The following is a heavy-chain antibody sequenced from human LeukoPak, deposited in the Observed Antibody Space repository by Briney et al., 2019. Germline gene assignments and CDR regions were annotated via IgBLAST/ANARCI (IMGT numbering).Heavy chain of an antibody. CDR1: GGSISSYY. CDR2: IYNSGIT. J-gene: IGHJ4*02. CDR3: ARQPDRRQVAL. V-gene: IGHV4-59*08. D-gene: IGHD1-14*01. Sequence: SETLSLTCTVSGGSISSYYWSWVRQPPGKGLEWMAYIYNSGITIYNPSLNSRVTISVDTSKNQFSLELSSVTAADTAVYYCARQPDRRQVALWGQGTLVTVSS.